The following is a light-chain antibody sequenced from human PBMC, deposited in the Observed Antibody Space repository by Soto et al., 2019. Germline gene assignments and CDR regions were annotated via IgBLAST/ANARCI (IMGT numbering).Light chain of an antibody. CDR3: FSYAGNYTFV. CDR2: DIT. Sequence: QSALTQPRSVSGSPGQSVTISCTGTRSDVGGYNYVSWYQQHPGKAPKLMIYDITKRPSGVPDRFSGSKSGNTASLTISGLQAEDEADYYCFSYAGNYTFVFGGGTKLTVL. V-gene: IGLV2-11*01. CDR1: RSDVGGYNY. J-gene: IGLJ2*01.